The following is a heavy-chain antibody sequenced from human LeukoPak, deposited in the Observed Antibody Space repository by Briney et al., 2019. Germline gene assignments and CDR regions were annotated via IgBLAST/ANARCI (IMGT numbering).Heavy chain of an antibody. CDR2: ISWNSGSI. J-gene: IGHJ3*02. Sequence: GGSLRLSCAASGFTFSSYWMHWVRQAPGKGLEWVSGISWNSGSIGYADSVKGRFTISRDNAKNSLYLQMNSLRAEDMALYYCAKGVGATGDYGAFDIWGRGTMVTVSS. V-gene: IGHV3-9*03. D-gene: IGHD1-26*01. CDR1: GFTFSSYW. CDR3: AKGVGATGDYGAFDI.